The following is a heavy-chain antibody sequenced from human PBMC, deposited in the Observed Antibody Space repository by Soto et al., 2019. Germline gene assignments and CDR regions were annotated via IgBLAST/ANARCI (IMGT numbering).Heavy chain of an antibody. V-gene: IGHV4-59*01. D-gene: IGHD2-21*02. CDR1: GGSISRYY. J-gene: IGHJ6*02. CDR2: MYNTGST. Sequence: QVQLQESGPGLVKPSETLSLTCTVSGGSISRYYWSWIRQPPGKGLEWIGYMYNTGSTVYNPPFKSRVTISGDTSKNQFSLKLTSVTAADTAVYYCARDLWGYCGTDCYPLDVWGQGTTVTVSS. CDR3: ARDLWGYCGTDCYPLDV.